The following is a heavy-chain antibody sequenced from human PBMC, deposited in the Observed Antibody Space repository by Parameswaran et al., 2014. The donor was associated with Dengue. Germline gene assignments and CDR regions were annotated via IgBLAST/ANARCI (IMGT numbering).Heavy chain of an antibody. D-gene: IGHD1-7*01. CDR3: ARQGVLELHSYFDY. J-gene: IGHJ4*02. V-gene: IGHV5-51*01. Sequence: VRQMPGKGLEWMGIIYPGDSDTRYSPSFQGQVTISADKSISTAYLQWSSLKASDTAMYYCARQGVLELHSYFDYWGQGTLVTVSS. CDR2: IYPGDSDT.